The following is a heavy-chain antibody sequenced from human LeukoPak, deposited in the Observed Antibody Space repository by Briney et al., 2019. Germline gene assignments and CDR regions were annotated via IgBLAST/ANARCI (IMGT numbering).Heavy chain of an antibody. D-gene: IGHD3-3*01. Sequence: PSETLSLTCAVYGGSFSGYYWSWIRQPPGKGLEWIGEINHSGSTNYNPSLKSRVTISVDTSKNQFSLKLSSVTAADTAVYYCARATVAPIFGVVIPENYYYYYGMDVWGQGTTVTVSS. J-gene: IGHJ6*02. CDR2: INHSGST. CDR1: GGSFSGYY. V-gene: IGHV4-34*01. CDR3: ARATVAPIFGVVIPENYYYYYGMDV.